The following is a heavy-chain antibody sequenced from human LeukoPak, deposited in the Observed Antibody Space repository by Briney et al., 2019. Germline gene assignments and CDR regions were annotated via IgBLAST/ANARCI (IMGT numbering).Heavy chain of an antibody. CDR3: VRSIGFWPQAFDY. CDR1: GFTFSSYA. Sequence: GGSLRLSCAAAGFTFSSYAMSWVRQAPGKGLECVSAIRGSGGSTYYADSVKGRFTISRDNSKNTLYLQMNSLRDEPKAIYYCVRSIGFWPQAFDYWGQGPLVTLSS. D-gene: IGHD3-3*01. CDR2: IRGSGGST. V-gene: IGHV3-23*01. J-gene: IGHJ4*02.